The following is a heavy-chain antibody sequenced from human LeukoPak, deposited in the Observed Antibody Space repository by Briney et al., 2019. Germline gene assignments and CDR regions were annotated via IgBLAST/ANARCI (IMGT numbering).Heavy chain of an antibody. CDR1: EFTFSSYS. V-gene: IGHV3-21*01. CDR3: ARAKEGRYFDY. J-gene: IGHJ4*02. Sequence: PGGSLRLSCAASEFTFSSYSMNWVRQAPGKGLEWVSSISSSGSYIYYADSVKGRFTISRDNAKNTLYLQMNSLRAEDTAVYYCARAKEGRYFDYWGQGTLVTVSS. CDR2: ISSSGSYI.